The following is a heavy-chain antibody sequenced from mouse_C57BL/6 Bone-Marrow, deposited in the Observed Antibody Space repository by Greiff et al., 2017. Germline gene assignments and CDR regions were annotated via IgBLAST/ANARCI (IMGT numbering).Heavy chain of an antibody. CDR2: LSSGSSTI. CDR1: GFTFSDYG. Sequence: DVMLVESGGGLVKPGGSLKLSCAASGFTFSDYGMHWVRQAPEKGLEWVAYLSSGSSTIYYADTVKGRFTISRDNAKNTLFLQMTSLRSEDTAMYYCARDYYGSSSYFDYWGQGTTLTVSS. D-gene: IGHD1-1*01. CDR3: ARDYYGSSSYFDY. V-gene: IGHV5-17*01. J-gene: IGHJ2*01.